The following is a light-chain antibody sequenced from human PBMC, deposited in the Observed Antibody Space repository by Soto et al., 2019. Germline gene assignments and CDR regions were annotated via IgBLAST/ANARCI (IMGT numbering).Light chain of an antibody. CDR1: SSDVGSYNL. CDR2: EDT. J-gene: IGLJ3*02. V-gene: IGLV2-23*01. CDR3: CSYAGSSSWV. Sequence: QSVLTQPASVSGSPGQSITISCTRSSSDVGSYNLVSWYQQHPGKAPKLIIYEDTKRPSGLNNRFSGAKSGNTASLTISGLQAEDEADYYCCSYAGSSSWVFGGGTKLTVL.